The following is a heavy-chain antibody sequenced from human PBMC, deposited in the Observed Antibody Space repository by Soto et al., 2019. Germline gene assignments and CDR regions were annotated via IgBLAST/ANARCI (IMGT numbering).Heavy chain of an antibody. CDR1: GGTIVSHY. D-gene: IGHD6-13*01. CDR2: IYYSGST. Sequence: PSVPQSVTWSVAGGTIVSHYWSWIRQPPRKGLEWIGYIYYSGSTNYNPSLKSRVTISVDTSKNQFSLKLSSVTAADTAVYYCARQQLTYFDYWGQGTLVTVSS. J-gene: IGHJ4*02. V-gene: IGHV4-59*11. CDR3: ARQQLTYFDY.